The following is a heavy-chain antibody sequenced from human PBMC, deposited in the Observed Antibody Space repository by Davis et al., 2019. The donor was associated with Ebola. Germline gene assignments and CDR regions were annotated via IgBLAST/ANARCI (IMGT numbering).Heavy chain of an antibody. CDR2: IYYTGST. Sequence: MPSETLSLTCTVSGGSISGYFWSWIRQPPGKGLEWIGYIYYTGSTDYKPSLQSRVTISLVPSKNQFSLKLNSVTAADTAVDYCARAGKECELSLAYWGQGNLVTVSS. J-gene: IGHJ4*02. CDR1: GGSISGYF. CDR3: ARAGKECELSLAY. V-gene: IGHV4-59*01. D-gene: IGHD1-26*01.